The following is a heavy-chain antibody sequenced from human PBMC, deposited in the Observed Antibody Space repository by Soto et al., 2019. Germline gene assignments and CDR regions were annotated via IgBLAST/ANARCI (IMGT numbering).Heavy chain of an antibody. D-gene: IGHD7-27*01. V-gene: IGHV4-39*01. CDR1: GGSIRISDYF. Sequence: QLQLHESGPGLVRPSETLSLTCAVSGGSIRISDYFWGWIRQPPGRALEWIASIYHSGSTYYNPTRKSRVTMSVDTSNNQCALTLNSVTAADTAIYYCARDSGWFDPWGQGTLVTVSS. J-gene: IGHJ5*02. CDR2: IYHSGST. CDR3: ARDSGWFDP.